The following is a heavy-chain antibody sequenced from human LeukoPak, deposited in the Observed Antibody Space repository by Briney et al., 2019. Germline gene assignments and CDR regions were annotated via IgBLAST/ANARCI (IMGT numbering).Heavy chain of an antibody. Sequence: ASVKVSCKASGYTFTGHYMHWVRQAPGQGLEWMGRINPNSGGTNYAQKFQGRVTMTRDTSISTAYMELSRLRSDDTAVYYCARDGWELLHFDYWGQGTLVTVSS. D-gene: IGHD1-26*01. CDR3: ARDGWELLHFDY. CDR1: GYTFTGHY. V-gene: IGHV1-2*06. J-gene: IGHJ4*02. CDR2: INPNSGGT.